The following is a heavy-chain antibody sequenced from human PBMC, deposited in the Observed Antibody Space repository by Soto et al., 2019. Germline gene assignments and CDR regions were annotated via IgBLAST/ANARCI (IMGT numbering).Heavy chain of an antibody. CDR3: ARDGNCAFRGYSFGVDF. J-gene: IGHJ4*02. CDR1: GYRFTNFY. CDR2: MNLDTGGT. V-gene: IGHV1-2*06. D-gene: IGHD5-18*01. Sequence: QVQLVQSGAEVKKPGASVRVSCKASGYRFTNFYIHWVRQAPGQGLEWMGRMNLDTGGTTYAQKFQGRVTMTRDTSINTAYMEVTNLESDDTAIYYCARDGNCAFRGYSFGVDFWGQGTLVTVAS.